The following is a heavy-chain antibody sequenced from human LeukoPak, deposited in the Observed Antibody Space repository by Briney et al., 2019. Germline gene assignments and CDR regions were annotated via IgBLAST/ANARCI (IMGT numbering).Heavy chain of an antibody. V-gene: IGHV4-4*07. Sequence: SETLSLTCTVSGGSISSYYWSWIRQPAGKGLEWIGRIYTSGSTNYNPSLKSRVTMSVDTSKNQFSLKLSSVTAADTAVYYCARGGGFTLLEDAFDIWGQGTMVTVSS. CDR1: GGSISSYY. J-gene: IGHJ3*02. D-gene: IGHD3-16*01. CDR3: ARGGGFTLLEDAFDI. CDR2: IYTSGST.